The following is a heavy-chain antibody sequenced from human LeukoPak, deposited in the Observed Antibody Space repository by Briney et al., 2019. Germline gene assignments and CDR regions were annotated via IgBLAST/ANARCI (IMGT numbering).Heavy chain of an antibody. V-gene: IGHV4-59*08. CDR1: GGSISSYY. CDR2: IYYSGST. CDR3: ARSSGYVDY. D-gene: IGHD3-22*01. J-gene: IGHJ4*02. Sequence: SETLSLTCTVSGGSISSYYWSWIRQPPGKGLEWIGYIYYSGSTNYNPSLKSRVTISVDTSKNQFSLKLSSVTAADTAVYYCARSSGYVDYWGQGTLVTVSS.